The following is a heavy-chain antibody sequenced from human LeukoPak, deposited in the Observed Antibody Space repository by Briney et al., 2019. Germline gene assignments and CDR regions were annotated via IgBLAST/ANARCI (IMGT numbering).Heavy chain of an antibody. CDR1: GYTFTSYG. Sequence: ASVKVSCKASGYTFTSYGISWVRQAPGQGLEWMGWITAYKGQTNYAQNVQGRVTMTTDTSTSTAYMELRSLTSDDTAVYYCARRRGGYYYYYMDVWGKGTTVTVSS. CDR2: ITAYKGQT. D-gene: IGHD3-10*01. J-gene: IGHJ6*03. CDR3: ARRRGGYYYYYMDV. V-gene: IGHV1-18*01.